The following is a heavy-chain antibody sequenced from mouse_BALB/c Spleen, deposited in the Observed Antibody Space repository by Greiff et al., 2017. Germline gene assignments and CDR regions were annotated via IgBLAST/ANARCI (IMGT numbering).Heavy chain of an antibody. CDR2: INPGNGGT. CDR1: GFTFTDYY. V-gene: IGHV1S81*02. CDR3: TRSLWYAMDY. J-gene: IGHJ4*01. Sequence: QVQLQQSGAELVKPGASVKLSCTASGFTFTDYYMYWVKQRPGQGLEWIGEINPGNGGTNFNEKFKSKATLTVDKSSSTAYMQLSSLRSEDSAVYYCTRSLWYAMDYWGQGTSVTVSS.